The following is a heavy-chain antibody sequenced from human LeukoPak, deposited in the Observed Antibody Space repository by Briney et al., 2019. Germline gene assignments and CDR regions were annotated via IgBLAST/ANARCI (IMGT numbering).Heavy chain of an antibody. Sequence: GGSLTVSCAASGFTLNSYSINWVRQSPGKGLEWISHISISSTNIYYADSVKGRFTISRDTAKKSVYLQMNSLRAEDTAVYYCSTAKFDYWGQGTLVTVSS. CDR2: ISISSTNI. V-gene: IGHV3-48*01. CDR1: GFTLNSYS. CDR3: STAKFDY. J-gene: IGHJ4*02.